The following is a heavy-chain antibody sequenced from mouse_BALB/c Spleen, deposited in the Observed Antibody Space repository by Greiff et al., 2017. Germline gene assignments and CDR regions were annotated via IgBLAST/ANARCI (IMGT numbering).Heavy chain of an antibody. J-gene: IGHJ4*01. V-gene: IGHV14-3*02. D-gene: IGHD1-1*01. CDR3: ATLVGSSYAMDY. Sequence: VQLKESGAELVKPGASVKLSCTASGFNIKDTYMHWVKQRPEQGLEWIGRIDPANGNTKYDPKFQGKATITADTSSNTAYLQLSSLTSEDTAVYYCATLVGSSYAMDYWGQGTSVTVSS. CDR2: IDPANGNT. CDR1: GFNIKDTY.